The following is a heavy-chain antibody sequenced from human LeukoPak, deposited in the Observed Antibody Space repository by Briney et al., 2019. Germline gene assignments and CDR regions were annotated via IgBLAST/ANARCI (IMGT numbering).Heavy chain of an antibody. CDR3: ARGILWELPYYFDY. CDR1: GYTFTSYA. Sequence: ASVKVSCKASGYTFTSYAMNWVRQAPGQGLEWMGWISAYNGNTNYAQKLQGRVTMTTDTSTSTAYMELRSLRSDDTAVYYCARGILWELPYYFDYWGQGTLVTVSS. V-gene: IGHV1-18*01. D-gene: IGHD1-26*01. J-gene: IGHJ4*02. CDR2: ISAYNGNT.